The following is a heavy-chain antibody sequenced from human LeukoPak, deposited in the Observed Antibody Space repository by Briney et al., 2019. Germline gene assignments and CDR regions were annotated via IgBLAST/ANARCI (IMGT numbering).Heavy chain of an antibody. Sequence: GGSLRLSCAASGFTVSSNYMSWVRQAPGKGLEWVSVIYSGGSTYYADSVKGRFTISRDNSKNTLYLQMNSLRAEDTAVYYCGKNRYSGSLSPFDIWGQGTMVTVSS. CDR2: IYSGGST. CDR1: GFTVSSNY. V-gene: IGHV3-53*01. D-gene: IGHD1-26*01. J-gene: IGHJ3*02. CDR3: GKNRYSGSLSPFDI.